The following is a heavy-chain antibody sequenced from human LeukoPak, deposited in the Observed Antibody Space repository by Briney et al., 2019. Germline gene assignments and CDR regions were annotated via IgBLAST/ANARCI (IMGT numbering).Heavy chain of an antibody. V-gene: IGHV1-69*13. CDR1: GGTFSSYA. CDR3: ARGVVPAATSNWFDP. Sequence: GASVKVSCKASGGTFSSYAISWVRQAPGQGLEWMGGIIPIFGTANYAQKFQGRVTITADESTSTAYMELSSLRSEDTAVYCCARGVVPAATSNWFDPWGQGTLVTVSS. CDR2: IIPIFGTA. J-gene: IGHJ5*02. D-gene: IGHD2-2*01.